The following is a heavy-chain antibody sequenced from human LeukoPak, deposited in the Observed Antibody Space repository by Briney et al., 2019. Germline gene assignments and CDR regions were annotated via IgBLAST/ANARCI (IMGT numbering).Heavy chain of an antibody. D-gene: IGHD3-22*01. CDR3: ARGTRRYDSSGYYVPSPFDY. CDR1: GGSISSGSYY. CDR2: IYTSGST. Sequence: SETLSLTCTVSGGSISSGSYYWSWIRQPAGKGLEWIGRIYTSGSTNYNPSLKSRVTISVDTSKNQFSLKLSSVTAADTAVYYCARGTRRYDSSGYYVPSPFDYWGQGTLVTVSS. V-gene: IGHV4-61*02. J-gene: IGHJ4*02.